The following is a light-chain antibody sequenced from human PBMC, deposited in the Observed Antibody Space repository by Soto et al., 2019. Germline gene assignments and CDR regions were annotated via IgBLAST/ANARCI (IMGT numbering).Light chain of an antibody. Sequence: EIVMTQSPATLSVSPGERATLSCRASQSVSSNLAWYQQKPGQAPRLLIYGASTRATGIPARFSGSGSGTDFTLPISNLQSEDFAVYYCQQYNNWPPITFGQGTRLQMK. CDR3: QQYNNWPPIT. CDR2: GAS. CDR1: QSVSSN. J-gene: IGKJ5*01. V-gene: IGKV3-15*01.